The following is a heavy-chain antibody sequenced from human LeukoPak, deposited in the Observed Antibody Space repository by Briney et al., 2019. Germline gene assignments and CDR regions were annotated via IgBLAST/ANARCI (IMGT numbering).Heavy chain of an antibody. CDR3: AGDQLALNALNI. CDR1: GGSISNYY. Sequence: TSETLSLTCAVSGGSISNYYWTWIRQPPGKGLEWIAYIYYIGSTNYSPSLKSRDTISVDTSKNQFSLRLSSVTAADTAVYFCAGDQLALNALNIWGQGTMVSVSS. CDR2: IYYIGST. V-gene: IGHV4-59*01. D-gene: IGHD1-1*01. J-gene: IGHJ3*02.